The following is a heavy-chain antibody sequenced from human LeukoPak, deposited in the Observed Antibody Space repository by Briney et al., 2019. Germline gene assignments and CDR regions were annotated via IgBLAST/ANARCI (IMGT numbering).Heavy chain of an antibody. J-gene: IGHJ3*02. V-gene: IGHV3-9*03. Sequence: GRSLRLSCAASGFTFDDYAMHWVRQAPGKGLEWVSGISWNSGSIGYADSVKGRFTISRDNAKNSLYLQMNSLRAEDMALYYCAKDRNSLLSGAFEICGQGTMVTVSS. CDR2: ISWNSGSI. CDR3: AKDRNSLLSGAFEI. CDR1: GFTFDDYA. D-gene: IGHD2-15*01.